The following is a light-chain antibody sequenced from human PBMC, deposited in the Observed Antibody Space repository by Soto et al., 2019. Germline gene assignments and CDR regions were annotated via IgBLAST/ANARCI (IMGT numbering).Light chain of an antibody. V-gene: IGKV1-5*03. CDR2: KAS. CDR1: QTISSW. Sequence: DIQMTQSPSTLSGSVGDRVTITCRASQTISSWLAWYQQKPGKAPKLLIYKASTLKSGVPSRFSGSGSGTEFTLTISSLQPDDFATYYCQQYNSHWATFGQGTRLEIK. CDR3: QQYNSHWAT. J-gene: IGKJ5*01.